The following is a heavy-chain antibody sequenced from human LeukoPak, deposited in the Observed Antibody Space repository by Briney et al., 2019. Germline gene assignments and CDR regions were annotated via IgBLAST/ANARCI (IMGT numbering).Heavy chain of an antibody. CDR2: IYYSGST. CDR3: ATLKDYYGSGSGFDY. J-gene: IGHJ4*02. Sequence: GSLRLSCAASGFTFSNAWMSWVRQAPGKGLEWIGYIYYSGSTNYNPSLKSRVTISLDTSKNQLSLNLSSVTAADTAVYYCATLKDYYGSGSGFDYWGQGTLVTVSS. CDR1: GFTFSNAW. D-gene: IGHD3-10*01. V-gene: IGHV4-59*01.